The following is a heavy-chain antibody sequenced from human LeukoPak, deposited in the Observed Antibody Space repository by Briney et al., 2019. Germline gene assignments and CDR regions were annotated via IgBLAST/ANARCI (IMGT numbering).Heavy chain of an antibody. V-gene: IGHV3-48*03. CDR2: ISSSGTSI. Sequence: GGSLRLSCAASGFNFISHWMTWVRQAPGKGLEWVSYISSSGTSIYTTDSVRGRFTISRDNAKNSLFLQMDSLRAEDTALYYCTRGRLAASGLMDVWGQGTTVIVSS. CDR1: GFNFISHW. J-gene: IGHJ6*02. D-gene: IGHD2-15*01. CDR3: TRGRLAASGLMDV.